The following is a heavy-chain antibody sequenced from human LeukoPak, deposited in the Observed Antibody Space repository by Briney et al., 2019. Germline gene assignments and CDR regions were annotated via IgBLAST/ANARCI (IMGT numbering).Heavy chain of an antibody. J-gene: IGHJ5*02. Sequence: PSETLSLTCAVSGYSISSGYYWGWIRQPPGKGLEWIGSIYHSGSTYYNPSLKSRVTISVDTSKNQFSLKLSSVTAADTAVYYCARGYDLKRFDPWGQGTLVTVSS. V-gene: IGHV4-38-2*01. D-gene: IGHD1-1*01. CDR2: IYHSGST. CDR3: ARGYDLKRFDP. CDR1: GYSISSGYY.